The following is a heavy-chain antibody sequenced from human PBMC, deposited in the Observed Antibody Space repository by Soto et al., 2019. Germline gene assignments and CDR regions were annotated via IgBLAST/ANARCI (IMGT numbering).Heavy chain of an antibody. Sequence: EVQLLESGGGLVQPGGSLRLSCAASGFTFSSYAMSWVRQAPGKGLEWVSSITGSAGSTYYADSVKGRFTISRDNSKNTLYRHMNSLRVEDTAVYYCAKDRNRWLRFDLGYWGQGTLVTVSS. CDR1: GFTFSSYA. V-gene: IGHV3-23*01. D-gene: IGHD5-12*01. J-gene: IGHJ4*02. CDR2: ITGSAGST. CDR3: AKDRNRWLRFDLGY.